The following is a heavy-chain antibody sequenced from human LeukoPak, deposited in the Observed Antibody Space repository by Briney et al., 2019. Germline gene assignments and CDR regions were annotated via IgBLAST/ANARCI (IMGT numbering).Heavy chain of an antibody. V-gene: IGHV4-39*07. CDR1: GGSIRSYIHY. CDR3: ARVTPKRHQAVDSSGWFSNYSDY. Sequence: SETLSLTCSVSGGSIRSYIHYWGWIRHSPGKGLECIVSIFYSGTTYYNSSPKTRLTISIDTSKNQYSLKLSSVTAADTAVYYCARVTPKRHQAVDSSGWFSNYSDYWGQGTLVTVSS. CDR2: IFYSGTT. D-gene: IGHD6-19*01. J-gene: IGHJ4*02.